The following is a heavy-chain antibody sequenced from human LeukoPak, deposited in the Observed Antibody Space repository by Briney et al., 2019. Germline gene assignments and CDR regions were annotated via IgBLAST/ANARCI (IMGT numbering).Heavy chain of an antibody. CDR2: IYYSGST. CDR3: ARQYIVGATNDY. J-gene: IGHJ4*02. CDR1: GGSISSSSYY. Sequence: ASETLSLTCTVSGGSISSSSYYWGWIRQPPGKGLEWIGSIYYSGSTYYNPSLKSRVTISVDTSKNQFSLELSSVTAADTAVYYCARQYIVGATNDYWGQGTLVTVSS. D-gene: IGHD1-26*01. V-gene: IGHV4-39*01.